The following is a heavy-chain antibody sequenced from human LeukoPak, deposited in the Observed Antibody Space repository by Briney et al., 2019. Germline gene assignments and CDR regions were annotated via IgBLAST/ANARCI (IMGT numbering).Heavy chain of an antibody. D-gene: IGHD3-10*01. V-gene: IGHV4-59*01. CDR1: GGSISSYY. CDR3: ARVAEFDGSGSYWSPFDY. J-gene: IGHJ4*02. CDR2: IYYSGST. Sequence: SETLSLTCTVSGGSISSYYWSWIRQPPGKGLEWIGYIYYSGSTNYNPSLKSRVTISVDTSKNQFSLKLSSVTAADAAVYYCARVAEFDGSGSYWSPFDYWGQGTLVTVSS.